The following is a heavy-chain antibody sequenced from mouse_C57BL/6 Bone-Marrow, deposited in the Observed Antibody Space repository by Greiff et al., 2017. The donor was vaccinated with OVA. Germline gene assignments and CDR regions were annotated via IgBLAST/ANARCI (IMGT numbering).Heavy chain of an antibody. Sequence: EVQLVESEGGLVQPGSSMKLSCTASGFTFSDYYMAWVRQVPEKGLEWVANINYDGSSTYYLDSLKSRFIISRDNAKNILYLQMSSLKSEDTATYYCARDGDHSPYFDYWGQGTTLTVSS. CDR3: ARDGDHSPYFDY. CDR1: GFTFSDYY. CDR2: INYDGSST. V-gene: IGHV5-16*01. D-gene: IGHD2-13*01. J-gene: IGHJ2*01.